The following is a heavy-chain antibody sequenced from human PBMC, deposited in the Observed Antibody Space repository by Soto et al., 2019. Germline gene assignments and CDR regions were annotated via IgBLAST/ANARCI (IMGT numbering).Heavy chain of an antibody. CDR2: ISYSGST. V-gene: IGHV4-31*03. D-gene: IGHD3-22*01. Sequence: SETLSLTCTVSGDSISRGAYYWTWIRQHPVKGLEWIGCISYSGSTYYNPSLKSRVTISVDTSKNQFSLKLSSVTAEDTAVYYCAKGAFYYDSSVYYGDWGQGTLVTVSS. J-gene: IGHJ4*02. CDR3: AKGAFYYDSSVYYGD. CDR1: GDSISRGAYY.